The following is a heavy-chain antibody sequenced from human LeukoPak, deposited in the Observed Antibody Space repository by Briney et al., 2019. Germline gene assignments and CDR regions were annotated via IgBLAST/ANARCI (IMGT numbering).Heavy chain of an antibody. D-gene: IGHD3-16*01. J-gene: IGHJ6*04. V-gene: IGHV1-69*06. Sequence: SVKVSCKASGGTFSSCAISWVRQAPGQGLEWMGGIIPIFGTANYAQKFQGRVTITADKSTSTAYMELSSLRSEDTAVYYCAHVPPEDYYYYGMDVWGKGTTVTVSS. CDR3: AHVPPEDYYYYGMDV. CDR1: GGTFSSCA. CDR2: IIPIFGTA.